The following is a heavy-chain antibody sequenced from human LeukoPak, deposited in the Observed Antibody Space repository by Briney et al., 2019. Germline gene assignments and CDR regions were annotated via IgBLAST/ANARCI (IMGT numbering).Heavy chain of an antibody. V-gene: IGHV3-7*01. J-gene: IGHJ4*02. Sequence: PGGSLRLSCVASGFSFNGDWMNWVRQAPGKGLEWVANIKPDGSQKYYVDSVKGRFTISRDNAEKSLFLQMNSLRAEDTGVYYCARSNQADDYWGQGTLVTVSS. CDR1: GFSFNGDW. CDR3: ARSNQADDY. D-gene: IGHD1-14*01. CDR2: IKPDGSQK.